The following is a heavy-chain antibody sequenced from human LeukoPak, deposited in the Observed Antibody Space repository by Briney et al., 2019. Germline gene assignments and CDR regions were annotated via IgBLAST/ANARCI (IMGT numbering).Heavy chain of an antibody. V-gene: IGHV4-61*05. CDR2: IDHTGST. CDR3: ARRNLGVWFGELGYMDV. D-gene: IGHD3-10*01. J-gene: IGHJ6*03. CDR1: GGSISSSGYY. Sequence: PSETLSLTCTVSGGSISSSGYYWGWIRQPPGKGLEWIGYIDHTGSTNYNPSLNSRVTISRDTSKNHFSLELSSVTAADTAVYYCARRNLGVWFGELGYMDVWGKGTTVTISS.